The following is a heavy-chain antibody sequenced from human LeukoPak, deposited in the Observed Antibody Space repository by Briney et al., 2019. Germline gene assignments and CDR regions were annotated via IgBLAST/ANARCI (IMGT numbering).Heavy chain of an antibody. V-gene: IGHV3-30*02. D-gene: IGHD6-6*01. CDR2: IRYDGSNE. J-gene: IGHJ4*02. CDR1: GFTLSNYV. CDR3: ANLARPLDY. Sequence: GGPLRLSCSASGFTLSNYVMHWVRQAPGKGLEWVAFIRYDGSNEYVDSVKGRFTISRDNSKNTLYLQMNSLKPEDTAVYYCANLARPLDYWGQGALVTVSS.